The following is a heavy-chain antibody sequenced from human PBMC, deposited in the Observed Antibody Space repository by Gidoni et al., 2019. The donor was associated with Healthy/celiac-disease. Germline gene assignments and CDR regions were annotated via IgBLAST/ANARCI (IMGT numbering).Heavy chain of an antibody. CDR3: AREERHIAVAGTILNYYYGMDV. CDR1: GFTFISYS. J-gene: IGHJ6*02. D-gene: IGHD6-19*01. Sequence: EVQLVESGGGLVKPGGSLRLSCAASGFTFISYSMTWVRQAPGKGLEWVSSISSSSSDIYYADSVKGRFTISRDNAKNSLYLQMNSLRAEDTAVYYCAREERHIAVAGTILNYYYGMDVWGQGTTVTVSS. CDR2: ISSSSSDI. V-gene: IGHV3-21*01.